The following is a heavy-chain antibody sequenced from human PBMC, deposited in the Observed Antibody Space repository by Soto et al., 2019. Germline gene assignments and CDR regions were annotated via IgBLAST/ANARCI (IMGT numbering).Heavy chain of an antibody. D-gene: IGHD4-17*01. CDR2: ISSSSSYI. CDR1: GFTFSSYS. CDR3: ARATVTTFNGMDV. Sequence: EVQLVESGGGLVKPGGSLRLSCAASGFTFSSYSMNWVRQAPGKGLEWVSSISSSSSYIYYADSVKGRFTISRDNAKNSLYLQMNSLRDEDTAVYDCARATVTTFNGMDVWGQGTTVTVS. V-gene: IGHV3-21*04. J-gene: IGHJ6*02.